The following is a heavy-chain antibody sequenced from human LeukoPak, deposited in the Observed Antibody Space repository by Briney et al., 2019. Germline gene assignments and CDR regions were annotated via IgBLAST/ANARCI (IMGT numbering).Heavy chain of an antibody. V-gene: IGHV3-11*04. J-gene: IGHJ4*02. CDR2: ISSSGSTI. CDR3: ARDLHYDSSGYYYD. Sequence: GGSLRLSCAASGFTFSDYYMSWIRQAPGKGLEWVSYISSSGSTIYYADSVKGRFTISRDNAKNSLYLQMNSLRAEDTAVYYCARDLHYDSSGYYYDWGQGTLVTVSS. D-gene: IGHD3-22*01. CDR1: GFTFSDYY.